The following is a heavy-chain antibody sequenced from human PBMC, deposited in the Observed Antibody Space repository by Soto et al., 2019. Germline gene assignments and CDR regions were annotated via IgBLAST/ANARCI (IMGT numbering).Heavy chain of an antibody. J-gene: IGHJ4*02. V-gene: IGHV6-1*01. D-gene: IGHD2-2*01. CDR2: TYYRSKWYN. CDR3: ARAAYCISTSCYGYYFDY. Sequence: PSQTLSLTCAISGDSVSSNSAAWNWIRQSPSRGLEWLGRTYYRSKWYNDYAVSVKSRITINPDTSKNQFSLQLNSVTPEDTAVYYCARAAYCISTSCYGYYFDYWGQGTQVTVSS. CDR1: GDSVSSNSAA.